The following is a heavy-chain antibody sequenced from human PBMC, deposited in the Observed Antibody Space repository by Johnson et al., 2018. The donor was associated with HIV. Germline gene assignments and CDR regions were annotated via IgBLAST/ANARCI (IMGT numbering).Heavy chain of an antibody. CDR1: GLNFSDYS. D-gene: IGHD3-22*01. J-gene: IGHJ3*02. CDR2: ISFDGSTK. V-gene: IGHV3-30*04. Sequence: VHLVESGGGVVQPGRSMRLSCAASGLNFSDYSMHWVRQARGKGLEWVAVISFDGSTKYYADSVKGRLTISRDNSNNTLYLQMNSLRVEDTAVYLCARGRISMKVVDLRGGGFDIWGQGTKVTVSS. CDR3: ARGRISMKVVDLRGGGFDI.